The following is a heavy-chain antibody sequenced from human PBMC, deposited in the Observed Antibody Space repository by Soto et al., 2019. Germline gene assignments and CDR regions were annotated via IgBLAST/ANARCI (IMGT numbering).Heavy chain of an antibody. CDR2: IYYSGST. D-gene: IGHD6-19*01. CDR3: ARARQWLDEEYFQH. J-gene: IGHJ1*01. V-gene: IGHV4-59*01. Sequence: SETLSLTCTVAGGSISSYCWSWIRQPPGKGLEWIGYIYYSGSTNYNPSLKSRVTISVDTSKNQFSLKLSSVTAADTAVYYCARARQWLDEEYFQHWGQGTLVTVSS. CDR1: GGSISSYC.